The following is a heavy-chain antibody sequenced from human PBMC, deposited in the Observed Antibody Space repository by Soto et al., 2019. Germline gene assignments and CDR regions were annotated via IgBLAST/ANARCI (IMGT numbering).Heavy chain of an antibody. V-gene: IGHV1-69*02. CDR3: ATSGWGAPSEK. Sequence: QVQLLQSGAEVKKPGSSVKVSCRATGGPFSSYTFNWVRQASGQGLEWMGRIIPVLALANYAQRFQGRVTITADNSTGTVYMELSGLRSEHTAVYYCATSGWGAPSEKWGQGTLVTVSS. CDR2: IIPVLALA. CDR1: GGPFSSYT. J-gene: IGHJ4*01. D-gene: IGHD1-26*01.